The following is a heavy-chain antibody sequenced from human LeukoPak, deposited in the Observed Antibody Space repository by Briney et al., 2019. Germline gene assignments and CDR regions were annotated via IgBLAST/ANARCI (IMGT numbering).Heavy chain of an antibody. CDR1: GFTFNIYG. Sequence: GGSLRLSCAASGFTFNIYGMHWVRQAPGKGLEWVAVIWYDGSDKYYADSMKGRFTISRDNSKNTVYLQMNSLRGEDTAVYYCARAAIAARPIYPGYWGQGTLVTVSS. D-gene: IGHD6-6*01. CDR3: ARAAIAARPIYPGY. CDR2: IWYDGSDK. J-gene: IGHJ4*02. V-gene: IGHV3-33*01.